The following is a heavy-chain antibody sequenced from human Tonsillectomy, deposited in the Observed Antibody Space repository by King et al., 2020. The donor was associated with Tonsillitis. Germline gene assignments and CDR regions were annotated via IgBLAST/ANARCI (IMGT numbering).Heavy chain of an antibody. CDR2: IYSGGST. CDR1: GFTVSSNY. V-gene: IGHV3-66*01. D-gene: IGHD3-16*01. Sequence: VQLVESGGGLVQPGGSLRLSCAASGFTVSSNYMSWVRQAPGKGLEWVSVIYSGGSTYYADSVKGRFTISRDNSKNTLYLQMNSLRAEDTTVYYCARDLLVWGSYINWGQGTLVTVSS. J-gene: IGHJ4*02. CDR3: ARDLLVWGSYIN.